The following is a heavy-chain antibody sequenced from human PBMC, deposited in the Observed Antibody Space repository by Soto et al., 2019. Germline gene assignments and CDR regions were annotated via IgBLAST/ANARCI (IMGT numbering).Heavy chain of an antibody. CDR3: ARDLAYCSGGSCYPPYAFDI. J-gene: IGHJ3*02. V-gene: IGHV1-3*01. D-gene: IGHD2-15*01. CDR1: GYSFTSYA. Sequence: GASVKVSCKASGYSFTSYAMHWVRQAPGQRLEWMGWINAGNGNTKYSQKFQGRVTITRDTSASTAYMELSSLRSEDTAVYYCARDLAYCSGGSCYPPYAFDIWGQGTMVTVSS. CDR2: INAGNGNT.